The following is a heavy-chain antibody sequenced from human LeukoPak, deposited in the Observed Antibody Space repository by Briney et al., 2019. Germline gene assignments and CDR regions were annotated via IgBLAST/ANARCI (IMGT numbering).Heavy chain of an antibody. J-gene: IGHJ6*03. CDR2: ISAYNGNT. CDR1: GYTFTSYG. D-gene: IGHD3-16*01. CDR3: ARDSGMALRLGELPNVYYYSYYIDV. V-gene: IGHV1-18*01. Sequence: KVSCNGSGYTFTSYGISWGRQAPRPGLEWLGWISAYNGNTNYSQKLPVRSTMTTDTSTSTAHMELRSLRSDDTAVYYCARDSGMALRLGELPNVYYYSYYIDVWGKGTTVTVSS.